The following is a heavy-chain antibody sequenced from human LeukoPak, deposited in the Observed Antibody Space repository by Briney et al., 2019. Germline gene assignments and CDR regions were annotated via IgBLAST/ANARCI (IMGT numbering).Heavy chain of an antibody. Sequence: GGSLRLSCAAPGFTVSSNYMTWVRQAPGKGLEWVSVIYSGGITYYADSVKGRFTISRDNSKNTLYLQMNSLRAEDTAVYYCARGGWELSYWGQGTLVTVSS. J-gene: IGHJ4*02. D-gene: IGHD1-26*01. V-gene: IGHV3-53*01. CDR3: ARGGWELSY. CDR1: GFTVSSNY. CDR2: IYSGGIT.